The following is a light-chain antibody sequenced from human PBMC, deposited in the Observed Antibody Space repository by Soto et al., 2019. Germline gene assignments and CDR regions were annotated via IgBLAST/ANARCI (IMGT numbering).Light chain of an antibody. Sequence: QSALTQPASVSGSPGQSITISSTGTSSDVGGYNYVSWYQQHPGKAPKLMIYDVSNRPSGVSDRFSGSKSGNTASLTISGLQTEDEAAYYCSSYTTSSTVVFGGGTKVTVL. CDR2: DVS. CDR3: SSYTTSSTVV. J-gene: IGLJ2*01. CDR1: SSDVGGYNY. V-gene: IGLV2-14*01.